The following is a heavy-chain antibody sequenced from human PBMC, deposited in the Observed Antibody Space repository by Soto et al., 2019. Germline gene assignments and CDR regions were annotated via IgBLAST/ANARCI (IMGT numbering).Heavy chain of an antibody. D-gene: IGHD2-8*01. CDR2: ISGSGGST. CDR3: ANNLGYCTNGVCFFRY. CDR1: GFTFSSYA. V-gene: IGHV3-23*01. Sequence: PGGSLRLSCAASGFTFSSYAMSWVRQAPWKGLEWVSAISGSGGSTYYADSVKGRFTISRDNSKNTLYLQMNSLRAEDTAVYYCANNLGYCTNGVCFFRYWGQGTLVTVS. J-gene: IGHJ4*02.